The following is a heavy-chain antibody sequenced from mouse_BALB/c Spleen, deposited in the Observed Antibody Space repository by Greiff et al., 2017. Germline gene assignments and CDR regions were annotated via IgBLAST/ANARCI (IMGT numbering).Heavy chain of an antibody. V-gene: IGHV3-6*02. Sequence: EVQLQESGPGLVKPSQSLSLTCSVTGYSITSGYYWNWIRQFPGNKLEWMGYISYDGSNNYNPSLKNRISITRDTSKNQFFLKLNSVTTEDTATYYCAKTVRRDYYAMDYWGQGTSVTVSS. CDR3: AKTVRRDYYAMDY. D-gene: IGHD2-14*01. J-gene: IGHJ4*01. CDR1: GYSITSGYY. CDR2: ISYDGSN.